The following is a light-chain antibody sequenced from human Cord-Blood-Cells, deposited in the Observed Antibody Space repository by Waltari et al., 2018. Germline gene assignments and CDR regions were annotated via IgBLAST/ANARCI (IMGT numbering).Light chain of an antibody. CDR3: QQYYSTRAT. Sequence: DIVMTQSLDSLAVSLGERATINCKSSQSVLYSSNNKNYLAWYQQKPGQPPKLLIYWASSGESGVPGRFSGSGSGADFTLTSSSLQAEDVAVYCCQQYYSTRATFGQGTRVEI. CDR2: WAS. CDR1: QSVLYSSNNKNY. V-gene: IGKV4-1*01. J-gene: IGKJ1*01.